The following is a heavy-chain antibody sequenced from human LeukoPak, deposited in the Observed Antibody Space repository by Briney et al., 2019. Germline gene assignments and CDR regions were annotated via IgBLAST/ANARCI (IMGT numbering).Heavy chain of an antibody. D-gene: IGHD6-13*01. CDR1: GGSISSGDYY. CDR2: IYYSGST. V-gene: IGHV4-30-4*01. Sequence: ASETLSLTCTVSGGSISSGDYYWSWIRQPPGKGLEWIGYIYYSGSTYYNPSLKSRITISVDTSKNQFSLKLSSVTAADTAVYYCARVRYSSSWIDYWGQGTLVTVSS. J-gene: IGHJ4*02. CDR3: ARVRYSSSWIDY.